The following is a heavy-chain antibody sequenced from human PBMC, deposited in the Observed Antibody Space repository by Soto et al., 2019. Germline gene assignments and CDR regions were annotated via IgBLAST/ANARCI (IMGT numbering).Heavy chain of an antibody. V-gene: IGHV4-34*01. J-gene: IGHJ5*01. D-gene: IGHD3-22*01. CDR1: GGSFSGHS. CDR2: INHSGRV. Sequence: ASENLSLTCAVYGGSFSGHSWTWIRQSPGKGLEWIGDINHSGRVNYSPSLKSRVTISLDTSKNQFSLTLSAVTAADTALYYCSTMAYDTNGYYRCDPWSQGTPVTVSS. CDR3: STMAYDTNGYYRCDP.